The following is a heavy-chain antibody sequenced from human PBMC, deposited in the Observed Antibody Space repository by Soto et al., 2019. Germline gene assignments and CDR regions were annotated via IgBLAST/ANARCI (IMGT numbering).Heavy chain of an antibody. CDR1: GYTFSSYH. CDR3: ARDLTPVGS. Sequence: QIQLVQSGAEVKKPGASVKVSCKASGYTFSSYHITWVRQAPGQGLEWMGWISAYNGNTNYAQNLQGRVTMTTDPSASTASMGLMSLRSDDTALYYCARDLTPVGSWGQGPLFTVSS. J-gene: IGHJ4*02. V-gene: IGHV1-18*01. CDR2: ISAYNGNT.